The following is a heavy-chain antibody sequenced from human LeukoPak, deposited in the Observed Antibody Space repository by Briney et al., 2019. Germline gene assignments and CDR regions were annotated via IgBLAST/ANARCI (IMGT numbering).Heavy chain of an antibody. V-gene: IGHV4-34*01. J-gene: IGHJ4*02. Sequence: PSETLSLTCAVYGGSFSGHYWSWIRQPPGKGLEWIGEINHSGSTNYNPSLKSRVTISVDTSKNQFSLKLSSVTAADTAVYYCARGPEWELHYFDYWGQGTLVTVSS. CDR3: ARGPEWELHYFDY. D-gene: IGHD1-26*01. CDR2: INHSGST. CDR1: GGSFSGHY.